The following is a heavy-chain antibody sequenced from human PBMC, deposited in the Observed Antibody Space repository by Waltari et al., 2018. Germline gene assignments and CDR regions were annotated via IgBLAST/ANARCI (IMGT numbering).Heavy chain of an antibody. Sequence: EVQLVESGGGLVQPGGSLRLSCAASGFTFSSYWMSWVRQAPGKGLEWVANIKQDGSEKYDVDSVKGRFAISRDNAKNSRYVQMSSLRSEDTAVYYCARDRDLGYCSGGSCFAFDIWGQGTMVTVSS. CDR1: GFTFSSYW. V-gene: IGHV3-7*03. CDR2: IKQDGSEK. CDR3: ARDRDLGYCSGGSCFAFDI. J-gene: IGHJ3*02. D-gene: IGHD2-15*01.